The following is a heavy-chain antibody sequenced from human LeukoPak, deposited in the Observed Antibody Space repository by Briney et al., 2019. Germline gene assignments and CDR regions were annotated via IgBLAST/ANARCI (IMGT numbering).Heavy chain of an antibody. CDR3: AKEGGYSLFDY. J-gene: IGHJ4*02. CDR2: ISDSGGST. D-gene: IGHD5-18*01. CDR1: GFTFSSYA. V-gene: IGHV3-23*01. Sequence: GGSLRPSCAASGFTFSSYAMSWVRQAPGKGLEWVSGISDSGGSTYYADSVKGRFTISRDNSKNTLYLQMNSLRAEDTAAYYCAKEGGYSLFDYWGQGTLVTVSS.